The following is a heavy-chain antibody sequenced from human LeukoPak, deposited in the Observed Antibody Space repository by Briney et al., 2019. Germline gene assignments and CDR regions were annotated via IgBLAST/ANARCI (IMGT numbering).Heavy chain of an antibody. V-gene: IGHV3-33*08. CDR1: GFTFTTYG. Sequence: GMSLRLSCAASGFTFTTYGMHWVRQAPGKGLEWVAVIWYDGSNKYYADSVKGRFTISRDNSKNTLYLQMNSLRDEDTAVYYCARSIAAAGTGYYGMDVWGQGTTVTVSS. D-gene: IGHD6-13*01. CDR3: ARSIAAAGTGYYGMDV. CDR2: IWYDGSNK. J-gene: IGHJ6*02.